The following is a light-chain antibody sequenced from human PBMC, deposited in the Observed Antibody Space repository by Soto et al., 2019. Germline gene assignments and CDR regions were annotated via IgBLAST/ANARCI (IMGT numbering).Light chain of an antibody. J-gene: IGKJ5*01. CDR2: LGS. Sequence: DIVMTQSPFFLPVTPGESASISCRSSQSLLHSNGDNYLDWYLQRPGQSPQRLIYLGSNRASGVPDRCSGRGSGTDFTMKISRVEAEDVGVYYCLQGLQSPPTFGQGTRLEIK. CDR3: LQGLQSPPT. V-gene: IGKV2-28*01. CDR1: QSLLHSNGDNY.